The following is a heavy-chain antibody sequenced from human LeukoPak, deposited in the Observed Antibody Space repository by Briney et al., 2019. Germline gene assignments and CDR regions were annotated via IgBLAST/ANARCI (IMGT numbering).Heavy chain of an antibody. J-gene: IGHJ5*02. V-gene: IGHV3-23*01. D-gene: IGHD3-10*01. CDR2: ISASGDRT. CDR3: AKNGEVLSWFDP. CDR1: GFTFSSYA. Sequence: GGSLRLSCAASGFTFSSYAMGWVRQAPGRGLEWVSAISASGDRTYYADSVKGRFTISRDNSKNTLYLQMNSLRAEDTAVYSCAKNGEVLSWFDPWGQGTLVTVSS.